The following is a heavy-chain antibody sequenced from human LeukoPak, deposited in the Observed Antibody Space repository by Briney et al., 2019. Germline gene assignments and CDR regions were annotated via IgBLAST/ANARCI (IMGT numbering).Heavy chain of an antibody. J-gene: IGHJ4*02. Sequence: PGGSLRLSCAASGFTFSSYWMNWVRQAPGKGLVWVSRIKSDESTTSYADSVKGRFTIYRDNARNTLYLQMNSLTTEDTAVYYCARGDGGSYGGRFDYWGQGTLVTVSS. D-gene: IGHD1-26*01. V-gene: IGHV3-74*01. CDR3: ARGDGGSYGGRFDY. CDR2: IKSDESTT. CDR1: GFTFSSYW.